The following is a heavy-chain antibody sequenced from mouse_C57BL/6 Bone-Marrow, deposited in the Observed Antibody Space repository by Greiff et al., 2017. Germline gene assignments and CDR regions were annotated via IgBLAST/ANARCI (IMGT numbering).Heavy chain of an antibody. CDR1: GYTFTSYW. CDR2: IDPSDSYT. V-gene: IGHV1-69*01. J-gene: IGHJ3*01. D-gene: IGHD1-1*01. Sequence: QVQLQQPGAELVMPGASVKLSCKASGYTFTSYWMHWVKQRPGQGLEWIGEIDPSDSYTNYNQKFKGKSTLTVDKSSSTAYMQLSSLTSEDSAVXYYGTLVEGYWGQGTLGTVSA. CDR3: GTLVEGY.